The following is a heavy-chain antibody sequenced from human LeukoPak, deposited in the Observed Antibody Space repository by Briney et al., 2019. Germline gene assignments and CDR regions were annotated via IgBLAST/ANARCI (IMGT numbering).Heavy chain of an antibody. V-gene: IGHV3-30*18. Sequence: GGSLRLSCAASGFTLSRHGMHWARQAPGKGLEWLAVIPHDGGSEYYADSVKGRFTISRDNSKNTLFLQMNSLRVDDTAVYYCAKWEITLTLWGQGTLVTVSS. CDR2: IPHDGGSE. J-gene: IGHJ4*02. CDR1: GFTLSRHG. CDR3: AKWEITLTL. D-gene: IGHD1-26*01.